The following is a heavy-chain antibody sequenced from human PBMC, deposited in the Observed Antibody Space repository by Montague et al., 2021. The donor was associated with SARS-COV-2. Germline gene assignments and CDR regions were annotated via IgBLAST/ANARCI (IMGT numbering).Heavy chain of an antibody. Sequence: TLSLTCSVSGGSITSGGYYWTWIRQRPGGDLEWLGYLYYNGMTHYSPSLKSQASFSLDTSKNQFSLKLISATATDSALYFCVSSLPGNQFQFDYWGQGALVTVSS. CDR1: GGSITSGGYY. D-gene: IGHD1-14*01. CDR2: LYYNGMT. V-gene: IGHV4-31*01. CDR3: VSSLPGNQFQFDY. J-gene: IGHJ4*02.